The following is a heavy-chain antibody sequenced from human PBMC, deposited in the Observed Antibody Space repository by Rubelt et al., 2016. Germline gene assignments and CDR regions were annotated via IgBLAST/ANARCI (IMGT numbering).Heavy chain of an antibody. CDR1: GYTFTSYY. V-gene: IGHV1-46*01. Sequence: GYTFTSYYMHWVRQAPGQGLEWMGIINPSGGSTSYAQKFQGRVTMTRDTSTSTVYMELSRLRSDDTAVYYCARIDYKDSSSWHFDYWGQGTLVTVSS. CDR2: INPSGGST. J-gene: IGHJ4*02. CDR3: ARIDYKDSSSWHFDY. D-gene: IGHD6-13*01.